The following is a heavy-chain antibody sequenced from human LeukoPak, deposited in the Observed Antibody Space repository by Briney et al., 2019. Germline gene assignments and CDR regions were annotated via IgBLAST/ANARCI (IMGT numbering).Heavy chain of an antibody. Sequence: SETLSLTCAVYGGSFSGYYWSWIRQPPGKGLEWIGEINHSGSTNYNPSLKSRVTISVDTSKNQFSLKLSSVTAADTAVYYCARHQCSGTRCYNFYFYGMDVWGQGTTVTVSS. CDR1: GGSFSGYY. V-gene: IGHV4-34*01. D-gene: IGHD2-2*02. J-gene: IGHJ6*02. CDR2: INHSGST. CDR3: ARHQCSGTRCYNFYFYGMDV.